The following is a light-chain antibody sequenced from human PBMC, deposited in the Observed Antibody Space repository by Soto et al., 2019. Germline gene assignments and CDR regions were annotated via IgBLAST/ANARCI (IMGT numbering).Light chain of an antibody. J-gene: IGKJ2*01. CDR2: GAS. Sequence: EIVLTQSPGTLSLSPGERATLSCRTSQSVSNAYVTWYQQKRGQPPRLLIFGASNRATGIPDRFSGSGSGTDFTLTISRVEPEDFAVYDCQQYNRSPYTFGQGSKLE. V-gene: IGKV3-20*01. CDR3: QQYNRSPYT. CDR1: QSVSNAY.